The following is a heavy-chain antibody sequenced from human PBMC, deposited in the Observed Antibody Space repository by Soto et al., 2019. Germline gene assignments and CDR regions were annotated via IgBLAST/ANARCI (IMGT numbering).Heavy chain of an antibody. V-gene: IGHV5-51*03. CDR1: GFNFTTYW. CDR3: ASIPPGSIFYFVY. J-gene: IGHJ4*02. D-gene: IGHD2-2*01. Sequence: EVQLVQSGAEVKKPGESLKISCKGSGFNFTTYWVGWVRQMPGKGLEWMGIIYPGDSDTRYSPSFQGQVTISADKSISHVYLHGSSLIGADTAMSYCASIPPGSIFYFVYCGQGILVTVCS. CDR2: IYPGDSDT.